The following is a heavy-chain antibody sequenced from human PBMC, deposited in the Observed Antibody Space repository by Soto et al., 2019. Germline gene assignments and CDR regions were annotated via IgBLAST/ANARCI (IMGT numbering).Heavy chain of an antibody. D-gene: IGHD3-9*01. CDR2: IYNGDTT. J-gene: IGHJ4*01. CDR1: GHSVSSVCFH. CDR3: ASAPDGFDTISYFDY. V-gene: IGHV4-30-4*01. Sequence: PSETLSLTCTLSGHSVSSVCFHWAWLRRPPWKGLEWIGYIYNGDTTYYRPSLESPMHMSLHATRMQYSLGLTSVTAADRAVYFWASAPDGFDTISYFDYWGQGKLVTVSS.